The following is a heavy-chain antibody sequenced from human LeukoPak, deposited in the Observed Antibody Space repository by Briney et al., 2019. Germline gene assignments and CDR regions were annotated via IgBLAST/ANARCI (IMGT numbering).Heavy chain of an antibody. CDR1: GFTLSSYS. D-gene: IGHD2-2*02. V-gene: IGHV3-23*01. J-gene: IGHJ4*02. Sequence: GGSLRLSCAASGFTLSSYSMHWVRQAPGKGLEWVSAISGSGGSTYYADSVKGRFTISRDNSKNTLYLQMNSLRAEDTALYYCARGPYTDYWGQGTLVTVSS. CDR2: ISGSGGST. CDR3: ARGPYTDY.